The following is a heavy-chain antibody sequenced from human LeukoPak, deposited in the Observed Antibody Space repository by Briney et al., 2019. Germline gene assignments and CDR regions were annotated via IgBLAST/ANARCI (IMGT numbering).Heavy chain of an antibody. J-gene: IGHJ5*02. CDR2: IIPIFGTA. D-gene: IGHD3-9*01. Sequence: ASVKVSCKASGGTFSSYAISWVRQAPGQGLEWMGGIIPIFGTANYAQKFQGRVTITTDESTSTAYMELSSLRSEDTAVYYCARAHYYDILTAYPFPPNWFDPWGQGTLVTVSS. CDR1: GGTFSSYA. CDR3: ARAHYYDILTAYPFPPNWFDP. V-gene: IGHV1-69*05.